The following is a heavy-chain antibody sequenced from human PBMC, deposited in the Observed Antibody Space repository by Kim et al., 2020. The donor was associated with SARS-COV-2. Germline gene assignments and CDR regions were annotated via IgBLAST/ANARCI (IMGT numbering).Heavy chain of an antibody. CDR3: TKGIQPTSGLVY. V-gene: IGHV3-7*01. CDR1: KFAFSSSY. J-gene: IGHJ4*02. Sequence: GGSLRLSCAASKFAFSSSYMGWVRQAPGKGLEWVANMNPDGSQKYYVAFVKGRFTISRDNAKNSLSLQMNALRTDDTGVYYCTKGIQPTSGLVYWGRGT. D-gene: IGHD1-26*01. CDR2: MNPDGSQK.